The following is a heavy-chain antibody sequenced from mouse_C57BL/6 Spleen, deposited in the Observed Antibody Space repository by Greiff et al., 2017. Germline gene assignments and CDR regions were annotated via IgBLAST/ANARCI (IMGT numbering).Heavy chain of an antibody. J-gene: IGHJ4*01. V-gene: IGHV1-64*01. D-gene: IGHD2-5*01. Sequence: VQLQQPGAELVKPGASVKLSCKASGYTFTSYWMHWVKQRPGPGLEWIGMIHPNSGSTNYNEKFKSKATLTVDKSSSTAYMQLSSLTSEDSAVYYCARRDYSNFYAMDYWGQGTSVTVSS. CDR3: ARRDYSNFYAMDY. CDR2: IHPNSGST. CDR1: GYTFTSYW.